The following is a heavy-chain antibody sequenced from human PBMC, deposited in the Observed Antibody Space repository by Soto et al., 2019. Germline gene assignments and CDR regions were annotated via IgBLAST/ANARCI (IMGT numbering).Heavy chain of an antibody. J-gene: IGHJ5*02. CDR2: INHSGST. Sequence: LSLTCAVYGGSFSGYYWSWIRQPPGKGLEWIGEINHSGSTNYNPSLKSRVTISVDTSKNQFSLKLSSVTPADTAVYYCARITLELWTNWFDPWGQGTLVTVSS. D-gene: IGHD1-7*01. V-gene: IGHV4-34*01. CDR1: GGSFSGYY. CDR3: ARITLELWTNWFDP.